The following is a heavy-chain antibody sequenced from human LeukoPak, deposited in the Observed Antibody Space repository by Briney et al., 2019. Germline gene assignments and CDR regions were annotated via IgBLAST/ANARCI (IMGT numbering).Heavy chain of an antibody. V-gene: IGHV3-48*01. D-gene: IGHD3-10*01. CDR1: GFTFSSYS. CDR2: ISSSSSTI. J-gene: IGHJ4*02. CDR3: ARGLTMVRGVPGY. Sequence: GGCLRLSCAASGFTFSSYSMNWVRQAPGKGLEWVSYISSSSSTIYYADSVKGRFTISRDNAKNSLYLQMNSLRAEDTAVYYCARGLTMVRGVPGYWGQGTLVTVSS.